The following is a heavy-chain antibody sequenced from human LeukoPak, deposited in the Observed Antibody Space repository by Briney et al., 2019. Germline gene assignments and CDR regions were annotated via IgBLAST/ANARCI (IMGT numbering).Heavy chain of an antibody. D-gene: IGHD1-1*01. CDR1: GFTFSDCS. V-gene: IGHV3-21*01. J-gene: IGHJ4*02. CDR2: IRKDSSEL. Sequence: GGSLRLSCVASGFTFSDCSLNWVRQAPGKGLEWLSSIRKDSSELFYANSVRGRFTISRDNAKNSLYLQMNSLRVEDTAVYYCAKDLQQLEAFDSWGQGTLVTVSS. CDR3: AKDLQQLEAFDS.